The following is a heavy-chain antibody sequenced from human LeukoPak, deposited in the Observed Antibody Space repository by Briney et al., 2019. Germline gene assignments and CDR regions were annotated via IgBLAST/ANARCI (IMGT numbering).Heavy chain of an antibody. CDR2: IYHSGST. Sequence: SETLSLTCTVSGYSISSGHYWGWIRQPPGKGLEWIGSIYHSGSTYYNPSLKSRVTISVDTSKNQFSLKLSSVTAADTAVYYCASLLHTAIVYYFDYWGQGTLVTVSS. V-gene: IGHV4-38-2*02. J-gene: IGHJ4*02. CDR3: ASLLHTAIVYYFDY. D-gene: IGHD5-18*01. CDR1: GYSISSGHY.